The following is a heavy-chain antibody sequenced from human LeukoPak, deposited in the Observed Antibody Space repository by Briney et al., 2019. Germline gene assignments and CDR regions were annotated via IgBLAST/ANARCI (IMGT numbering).Heavy chain of an antibody. CDR1: GGSFSGHY. V-gene: IGHV4-34*01. CDR2: INHSGST. CDR3: ARGTTAHSN. J-gene: IGHJ4*02. D-gene: IGHD4-11*01. Sequence: PSETLSLTYAVYGGSFSGHYWSWIRQPPGKGLEWIGEINHSGSTNYNPSLKSRVTISVDTSKNQFSLKLSSVTAADTAVYYCARGTTAHSNWGQGTLVTVSS.